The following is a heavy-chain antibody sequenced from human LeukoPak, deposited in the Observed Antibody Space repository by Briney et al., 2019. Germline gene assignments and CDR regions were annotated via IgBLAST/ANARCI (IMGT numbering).Heavy chain of an antibody. D-gene: IGHD4-17*01. CDR1: GFTFSSYA. V-gene: IGHV3-23*01. Sequence: GALKLSCAASGFTFSSYAMSWVRQAPGKGLEWVSAISGSGGSTYYADSVKGRFTISRDNSKNTLYLQMNSLRAEDTAVYYCAKLFGDYEKDYWGQGTLVTVSS. CDR2: ISGSGGST. J-gene: IGHJ4*02. CDR3: AKLFGDYEKDY.